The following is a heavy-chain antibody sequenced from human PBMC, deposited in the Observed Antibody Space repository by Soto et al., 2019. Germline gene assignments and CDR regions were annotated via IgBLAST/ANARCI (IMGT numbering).Heavy chain of an antibody. CDR2: ISGSGEST. CDR3: AKDPSYYDFWSGPGGWFGP. Sequence: GGSLRLSCAASGFAFSSFAMSWVRQAPGKGLEWVSSISGSGESTYYADSVKGRFTISRDSSKNTLYLQLNNLRAEDTALCYCAKDPSYYDFWSGPGGWFGPWGQGTLVTVSS. CDR1: GFAFSSFA. J-gene: IGHJ5*02. D-gene: IGHD3-3*01. V-gene: IGHV3-23*01.